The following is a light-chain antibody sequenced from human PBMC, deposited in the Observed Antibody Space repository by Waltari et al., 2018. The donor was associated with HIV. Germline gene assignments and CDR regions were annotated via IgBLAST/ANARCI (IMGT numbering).Light chain of an antibody. CDR3: MQALQAPST. Sequence: DLVMTQSPLSLPVSPGEPASIACRSSQSPLHSNGYNYLDWYLQKPGQSPQLLIYLGSNRASGVPDRFSGSGSGTDFTLKISRVEAEDVGVYYCMQALQAPSTFGGGTKVEMK. V-gene: IGKV2-28*01. CDR1: QSPLHSNGYNY. J-gene: IGKJ4*01. CDR2: LGS.